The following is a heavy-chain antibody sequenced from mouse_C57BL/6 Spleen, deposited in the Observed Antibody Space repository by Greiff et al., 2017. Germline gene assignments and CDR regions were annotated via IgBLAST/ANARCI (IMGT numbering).Heavy chain of an antibody. CDR1: GYAFSSYW. J-gene: IGHJ4*01. CDR2: IYPGDGDT. V-gene: IGHV1-80*01. D-gene: IGHD1-1*01. CDR3: ARKDITTVVGDYYAMDY. Sequence: QVQLQQSGAELVKPGASVKISCKASGYAFSSYWMNWVKQRPGKGLEWIGQIYPGDGDTNYNGKFKGKATLTADKSSSTAYMQLSSLTSEDSAVYFWARKDITTVVGDYYAMDYWGQGTSVTVSS.